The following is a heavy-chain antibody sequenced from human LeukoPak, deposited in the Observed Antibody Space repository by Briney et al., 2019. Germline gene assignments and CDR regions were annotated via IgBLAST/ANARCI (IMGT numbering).Heavy chain of an antibody. CDR1: GGSISTFY. CDR2: INNSGST. D-gene: IGHD6-25*01. CDR3: AREGGDPRWLDP. Sequence: PSETLSLTCTVSGGSISTFYWTWIRQPAGKGLEWIGRINNSGSTNYNPSLRSRVSMSVDRSKNQFSVTLSSVTAADTAGYFCAREGGDPRWLDPWGQGTLVTVSS. J-gene: IGHJ5*02. V-gene: IGHV4-4*07.